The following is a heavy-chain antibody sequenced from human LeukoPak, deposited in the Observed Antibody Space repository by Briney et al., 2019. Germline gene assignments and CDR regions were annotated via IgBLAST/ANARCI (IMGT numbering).Heavy chain of an antibody. CDR3: ARTTARDSDAFDI. J-gene: IGHJ3*02. Sequence: ASVKVSCKASGYTFTSYGISWVRQAPGQGLEWMGCISGYNGNTNYAQKLQGRVTMTTDTSTSTAYMELRSLRSDDTAVYYCARTTARDSDAFDIWGQGTVVTVSS. V-gene: IGHV1-18*01. CDR2: ISGYNGNT. D-gene: IGHD2-21*02. CDR1: GYTFTSYG.